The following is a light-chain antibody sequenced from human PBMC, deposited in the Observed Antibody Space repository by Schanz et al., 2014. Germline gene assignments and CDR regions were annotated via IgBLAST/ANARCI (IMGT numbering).Light chain of an antibody. CDR1: QSVSSY. CDR2: DAS. CDR3: QQYNGGT. V-gene: IGKV3-11*01. Sequence: EIVLTQSPATLSLSPGERATLSCRASQSVSSYLAWYQQKPGQAPRLLIYDASNRATGIPARFSGSGSGTDFTLTISSVEPEDIAVYYCQQYNGGTFGQGTKVEIK. J-gene: IGKJ1*01.